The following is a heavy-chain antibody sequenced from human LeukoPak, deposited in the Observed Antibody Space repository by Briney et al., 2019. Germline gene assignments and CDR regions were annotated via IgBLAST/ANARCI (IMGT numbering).Heavy chain of an antibody. CDR1: GFTFSSYW. D-gene: IGHD6-13*01. CDR3: ARSSQWYSSSWFKPDAEYFQH. J-gene: IGHJ1*01. CDR2: INSDGSST. Sequence: GGSLRLSCAASGFTFSSYWMHWVRQAPGKGLVWVSRINSDGSSTSYADSVKGRFTISRDNAKNTLYLQMNSVRAEDTAVYYCARSSQWYSSSWFKPDAEYFQHWGQGTLVTVSS. V-gene: IGHV3-74*01.